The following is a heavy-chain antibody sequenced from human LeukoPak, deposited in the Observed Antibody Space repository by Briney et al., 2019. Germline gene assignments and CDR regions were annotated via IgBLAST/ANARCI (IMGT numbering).Heavy chain of an antibody. CDR1: GDSISRSDW. V-gene: IGHV4-28*05. Sequence: SETLSLTCAVSGDSISRSDWWAWIRQPPGKGLEWLGNIYYSGRIYHNPSLQTRVTMSVDSSKNQFSLRLASVTAVDTAVYYCAKTRSGTYYGDSFDVWGPGILVTVSS. CDR2: IYYSGRI. CDR3: AKTRSGTYYGDSFDV. J-gene: IGHJ3*01. D-gene: IGHD1-26*01.